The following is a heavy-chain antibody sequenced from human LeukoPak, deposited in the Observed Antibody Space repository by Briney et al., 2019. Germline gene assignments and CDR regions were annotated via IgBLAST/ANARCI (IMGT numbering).Heavy chain of an antibody. Sequence: GASVKVSCKATGCTFTGYYMHLVRQAPGQGIEWMGGINPNSGGTNYAQKFQGRVTMTRDTSISTAYMELSRLRSDDTAVYYCARETSLSNWNYPSGVERYFDYWGQGNLVTVSS. CDR3: ARETSLSNWNYPSGVERYFDY. CDR1: GCTFTGYY. CDR2: INPNSGGT. D-gene: IGHD1-7*01. J-gene: IGHJ4*02. V-gene: IGHV1-2*02.